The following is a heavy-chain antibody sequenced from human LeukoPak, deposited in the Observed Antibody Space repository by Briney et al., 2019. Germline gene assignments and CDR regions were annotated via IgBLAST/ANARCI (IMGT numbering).Heavy chain of an antibody. Sequence: GGSLRLSCLVSGFTVSSDYMSWVRQTPGKGLEWVSVIYSGGTTKYADSVKGRFTIYRDTSKNTLYLQMNSLRVEDTAVYYCASKLTTGSWGQGTLVTVSS. CDR1: GFTVSSDY. CDR3: ASKLTTGS. V-gene: IGHV3-66*01. D-gene: IGHD4-17*01. CDR2: IYSGGTT. J-gene: IGHJ5*02.